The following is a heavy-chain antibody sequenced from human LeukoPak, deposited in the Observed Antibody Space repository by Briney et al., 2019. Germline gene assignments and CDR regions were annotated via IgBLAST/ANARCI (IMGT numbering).Heavy chain of an antibody. CDR2: IIPILGIA. CDR3: ARDRSIAARSGIDY. V-gene: IGHV1-69*04. D-gene: IGHD6-6*01. CDR1: GGTFSSYA. J-gene: IGHJ4*02. Sequence: ASVKVSCKASGGTFSSYAISWVRQAPGQGLEWMGRIIPILGIANYAQKFQGRVTITADKSTSTAYMELSSPRSEDTAVYYCARDRSIAARSGIDYWGQGTLVTVSS.